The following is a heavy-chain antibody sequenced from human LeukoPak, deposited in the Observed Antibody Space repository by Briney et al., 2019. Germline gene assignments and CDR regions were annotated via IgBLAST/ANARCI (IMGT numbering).Heavy chain of an antibody. CDR1: GFTFSSHW. V-gene: IGHV3-7*01. CDR3: ARGKVVGATFFDY. D-gene: IGHD1-26*01. Sequence: PGGSLRLSCAASGFTFSSHWMSWVRQAPGKGPEWVANIKQDGTEIYYVDSVKGRFTISRDNAKNSLYLQMNSLRDEDTAVYYCARGKVVGATFFDYWGQGTLVTVSS. J-gene: IGHJ4*02. CDR2: IKQDGTEI.